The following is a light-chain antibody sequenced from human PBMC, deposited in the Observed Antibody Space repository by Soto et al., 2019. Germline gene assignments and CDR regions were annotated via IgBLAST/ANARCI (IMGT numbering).Light chain of an antibody. CDR2: AAS. Sequence: DIQMTQSPSSLSVSVGDRVTITCRASQSIGGFLNWYQHKLGKAPKLLIYAASSLQSGVPSRFSGSGSGTDFTLTISSLQPEDFATFYCQQYDSFPWTFGQGTNVDIK. V-gene: IGKV1-39*01. J-gene: IGKJ1*01. CDR1: QSIGGF. CDR3: QQYDSFPWT.